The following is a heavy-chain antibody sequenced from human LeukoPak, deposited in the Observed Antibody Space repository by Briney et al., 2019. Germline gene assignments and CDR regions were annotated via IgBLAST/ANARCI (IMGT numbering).Heavy chain of an antibody. CDR1: GFTFSSYS. D-gene: IGHD2-2*01. CDR2: ISSSSSYI. V-gene: IGHV3-21*01. J-gene: IGHJ4*02. Sequence: PGGSLRLSCAASGFTFSSYSMNWVRQAPGKGLEWVSSISSSSSYIYYADSVKGRFTISSDNAKNSLYLQMNSLRAEDTAVYYCARSARYCSSTSCSSIDYWGQGTLVTVSS. CDR3: ARSARYCSSTSCSSIDY.